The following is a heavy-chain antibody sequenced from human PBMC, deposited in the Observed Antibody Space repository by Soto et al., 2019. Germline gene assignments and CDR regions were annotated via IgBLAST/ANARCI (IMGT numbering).Heavy chain of an antibody. CDR1: GGTFSSYA. CDR2: IIPIFGTA. V-gene: IGHV1-69*05. D-gene: IGHD6-19*01. Sequence: SVKVSCKASGGTFSSYAISWVRQAPGQGLEWMGGIIPIFGTANYAQKFQGRVTMTTDTSTSTAYMELRSLRSDDTAVYYCARVHSSGWSPFYYFDYWGQGTLVTVSS. CDR3: ARVHSSGWSPFYYFDY. J-gene: IGHJ4*02.